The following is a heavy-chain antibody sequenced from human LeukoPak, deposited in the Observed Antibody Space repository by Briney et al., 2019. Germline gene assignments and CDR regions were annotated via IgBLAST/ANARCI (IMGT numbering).Heavy chain of an antibody. CDR1: GGSISSGDYY. D-gene: IGHD3-3*01. V-gene: IGHV4-30-4*01. Sequence: SETLSLTCTVSGGSISSGDYYWSWIRQPPGKGLEWIGYIYYSGSTYYNPSLKSRVTISVDTSKNQFSLKLSSVTAADTAVYYCARASRDDFWSGYYPNWFDPWGQGTPVTVSS. CDR3: ARASRDDFWSGYYPNWFDP. CDR2: IYYSGST. J-gene: IGHJ5*02.